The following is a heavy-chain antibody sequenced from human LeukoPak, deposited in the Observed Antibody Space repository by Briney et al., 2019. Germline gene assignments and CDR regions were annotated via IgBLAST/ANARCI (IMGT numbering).Heavy chain of an antibody. CDR3: AKLLNSGYDFDY. J-gene: IGHJ4*02. D-gene: IGHD5-12*01. V-gene: IGHV3-7*01. Sequence: GGSLRLSCVASGFPFSSYWMTWVRQAPGKGLEWVANIKQDGSKKSYVDSVKGRFTISRDNAKNSLYLQMNSLRAEDTAVYYCAKLLNSGYDFDYWGQGTLVTVSS. CDR1: GFPFSSYW. CDR2: IKQDGSKK.